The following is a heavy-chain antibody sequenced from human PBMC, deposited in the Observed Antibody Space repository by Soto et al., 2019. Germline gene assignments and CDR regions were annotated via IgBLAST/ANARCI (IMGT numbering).Heavy chain of an antibody. CDR2: IIPIFGTA. J-gene: IGHJ2*01. CDR3: ARAGRDSSGYSDWYFDL. D-gene: IGHD3-22*01. Sequence: VQLLESGGGLVRPGGPRSSPCAAPGSTSSSYPSSWGQQAPGQGLERRGGIIPIFGTANYAKKFRGRVTITAEESTSTAYMELSSLRSEDTAVYYCARAGRDSSGYSDWYFDLWCRGTLVTVSS. CDR1: GSTSSSYP. V-gene: IGHV1-69*01.